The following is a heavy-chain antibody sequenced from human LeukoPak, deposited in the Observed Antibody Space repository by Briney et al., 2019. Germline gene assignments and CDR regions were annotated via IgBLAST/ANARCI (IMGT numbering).Heavy chain of an antibody. CDR3: ARSYCGGDCLIDY. D-gene: IGHD2-21*02. Sequence: ASVKVSCKASRYTFTGYYMHWVRQASGQGLEWMGWINPNSGGTNYAQKFQGRVTMTRDTSISTAYMELSRLRSDDTAVYYCARSYCGGDCLIDYWGQGTLVTVSS. V-gene: IGHV1-2*02. J-gene: IGHJ4*02. CDR1: RYTFTGYY. CDR2: INPNSGGT.